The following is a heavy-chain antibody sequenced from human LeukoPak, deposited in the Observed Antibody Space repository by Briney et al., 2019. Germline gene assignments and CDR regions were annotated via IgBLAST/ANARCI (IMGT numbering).Heavy chain of an antibody. J-gene: IGHJ5*02. CDR1: GXSFSGYY. D-gene: IGHD2-2*01. Sequence: PSETLSLTCAVYGXSFSGYYWSWIRQPPGKGLEWIGEINHSGSTSYNPSLKSRLTISVDTSKNQFSLNLSSVTAADTAVYYCPRGRIVVVPASRNWFDPWGQGTLVTVSS. CDR3: PRGRIVVVPASRNWFDP. V-gene: IGHV4-34*01. CDR2: INHSGST.